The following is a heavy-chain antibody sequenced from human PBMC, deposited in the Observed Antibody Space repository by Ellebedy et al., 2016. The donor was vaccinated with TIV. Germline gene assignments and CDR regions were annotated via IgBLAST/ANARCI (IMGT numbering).Heavy chain of an antibody. CDR3: AIDPLTGDRDY. CDR1: GFTVSSNY. J-gene: IGHJ4*02. Sequence: GESLKISCAASGFTVSSNYMSWVRQAPGKGLEWVSVIYSGGSTYYADSVKGRFTISRDNSKKTLYLQMNSLRAEDTAVYYCAIDPLTGDRDYWGQGTLVTVSS. V-gene: IGHV3-66*01. CDR2: IYSGGST. D-gene: IGHD7-27*01.